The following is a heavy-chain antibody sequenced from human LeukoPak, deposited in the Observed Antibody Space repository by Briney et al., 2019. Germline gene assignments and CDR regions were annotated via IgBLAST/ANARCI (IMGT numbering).Heavy chain of an antibody. J-gene: IGHJ4*02. V-gene: IGHV4-59*12. CDR1: GGSISSYY. CDR3: ARGIAAQCFDY. Sequence: SETLSLTFTVSGGSISSYYWSWIRQPPGKGLEWIGYIYHSGSTYYNPSLKSRVTISVDRSKNQFSLKLSSVTAADTAVYYCARGIAAQCFDYWGQGTLVTVSS. CDR2: IYHSGST. D-gene: IGHD6-13*01.